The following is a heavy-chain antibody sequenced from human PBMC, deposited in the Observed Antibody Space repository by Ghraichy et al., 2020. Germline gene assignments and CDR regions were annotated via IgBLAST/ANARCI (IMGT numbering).Heavy chain of an antibody. D-gene: IGHD2-15*01. J-gene: IGHJ4*02. Sequence: GGSLRLSCAASGFTFSSYSMNWVRQAPGKGLEWVSYISSSSSTIYYADSVKGRFTISRDNAKNSLYLQMNSLRAEDTAVYYCAREGPGSALRYWGQGTLVTVSS. CDR3: AREGPGSALRY. CDR1: GFTFSSYS. CDR2: ISSSSSTI. V-gene: IGHV3-48*04.